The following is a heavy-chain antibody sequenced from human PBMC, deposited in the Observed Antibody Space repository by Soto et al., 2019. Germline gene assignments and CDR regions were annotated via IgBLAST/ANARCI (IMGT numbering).Heavy chain of an antibody. CDR2: ISPYNGNT. V-gene: IGHV1-18*04. CDR3: ARVIGYCSSSSCYSQGLYAMDV. D-gene: IGHD2-15*01. Sequence: QVQLVQSGAEVKKPGASVKVSCKASGYTFTSYGISWVRQAPGQGLEWMAWISPYNGNTNYEQNLQGRVTMTTDTSTSTAYMELRSLRSNDTALYYCARVIGYCSSSSCYSQGLYAMDVWGQVTTVTVPS. CDR1: GYTFTSYG. J-gene: IGHJ6*02.